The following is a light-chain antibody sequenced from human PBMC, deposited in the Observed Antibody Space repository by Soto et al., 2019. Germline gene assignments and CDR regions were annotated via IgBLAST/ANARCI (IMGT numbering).Light chain of an antibody. J-gene: IGLJ1*01. CDR2: EVV. CDR1: SSDVGAYNY. Sequence: QSVLTQPASVSGSPGQSIAISCTGTSSDVGAYNYISWYQQHPGRAPKLILSEVVNRPSGVSDRFSGSKSGNTASLTISGLQTEDEADYYCSSFTSAYTFVFGTGTKVTGL. CDR3: SSFTSAYTFV. V-gene: IGLV2-14*01.